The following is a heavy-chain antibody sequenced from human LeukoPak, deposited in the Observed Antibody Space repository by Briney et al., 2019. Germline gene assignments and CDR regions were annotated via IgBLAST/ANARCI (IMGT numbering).Heavy chain of an antibody. D-gene: IGHD6-13*01. CDR1: GGSISSGGYY. V-gene: IGHV4-31*03. Sequence: KTSETLSLTGTVSGGSISSGGYYWSWIRQHPGKGLEWIGYIYYSGSTYYNPSLKRRVTISVDTSKNQFSLKLSSVTAADTAVYYRARCIAAAGTYWFDPWGQGTLVTVSS. J-gene: IGHJ5*02. CDR2: IYYSGST. CDR3: ARCIAAAGTYWFDP.